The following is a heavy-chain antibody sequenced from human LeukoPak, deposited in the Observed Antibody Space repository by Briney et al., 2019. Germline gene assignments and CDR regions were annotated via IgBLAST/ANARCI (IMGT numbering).Heavy chain of an antibody. V-gene: IGHV4-34*01. J-gene: IGHJ6*03. CDR2: INHSGST. D-gene: IGHD3-3*01. CDR3: ARGLRFLEWSLGYYYYMDV. CDR1: GGSFSGYY. Sequence: SETLSLTCAVYGGSFSGYYWSWIRQPPGKGLEWIGEINHSGSTNYNPSLKSRVTMSVDTSKNQFSLKLSSVTAADTAVYYCARGLRFLEWSLGYYYYMDVWGKGTTVTVSS.